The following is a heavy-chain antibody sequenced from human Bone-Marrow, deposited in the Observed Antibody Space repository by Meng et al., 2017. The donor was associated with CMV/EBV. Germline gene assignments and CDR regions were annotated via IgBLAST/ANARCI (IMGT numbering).Heavy chain of an antibody. Sequence: GGSLRLSCAASGFTFSSYSMNWVRQAPGKGLEWVSYISTSSTTIYYADSVKGRFTISRDNAKNSLYLQMNSLRAEDTAVYYCARDQFYSMDYWGQGTLVTVSS. D-gene: IGHD2/OR15-2a*01. CDR2: ISTSSTTI. CDR3: ARDQFYSMDY. J-gene: IGHJ4*02. CDR1: GFTFSSYS. V-gene: IGHV3-48*04.